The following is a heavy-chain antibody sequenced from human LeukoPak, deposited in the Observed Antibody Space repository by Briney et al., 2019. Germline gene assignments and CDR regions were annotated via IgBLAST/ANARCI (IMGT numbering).Heavy chain of an antibody. CDR3: ATGGNPHLLVGAFDI. Sequence: GGSLRLSCAASGFTFSSYGMHWVRQAPGKGLEWVAVISYDGSNKYYADSVKGRFTISRDNSKNTLYLQMNSLRAEDTAVYYCATGGNPHLLVGAFDIWGQGTMVTVSS. J-gene: IGHJ3*02. D-gene: IGHD2-15*01. CDR2: ISYDGSNK. V-gene: IGHV3-30*19. CDR1: GFTFSSYG.